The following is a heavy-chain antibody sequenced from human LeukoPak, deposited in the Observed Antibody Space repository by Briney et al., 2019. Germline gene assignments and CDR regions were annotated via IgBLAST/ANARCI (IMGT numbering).Heavy chain of an antibody. D-gene: IGHD6-19*01. CDR2: INPNSGRT. V-gene: IGHV1-2*02. CDR1: GYTFTGYY. Sequence: ASVKVSCKASGYTFTGYYMHWVRQAPGQGLEWMGWINPNSGRTNYAQKFQGRVTMTEDTSTDTAYMELSSLRSEDTAVYYCATRSAGTPHGYGMDVWGQGTTVTVSS. CDR3: ATRSAGTPHGYGMDV. J-gene: IGHJ6*02.